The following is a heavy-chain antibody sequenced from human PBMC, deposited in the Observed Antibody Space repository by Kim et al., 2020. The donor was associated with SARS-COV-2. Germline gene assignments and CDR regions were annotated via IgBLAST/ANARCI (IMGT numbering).Heavy chain of an antibody. CDR2: VSGSGTTT. V-gene: IGHV3-23*01. J-gene: IGHJ6*02. CDR1: GFTFSSYA. CDR3: ARESDALDV. Sequence: GGSLRLSCAASGFTFSSYAMSWVRQAPGKGLEWVSAVSGSGTTTYYTNSVKGRFSISRDNSKNTLYLQVNDLRAEDTAVYYCARESDALDVWGQGTTVT.